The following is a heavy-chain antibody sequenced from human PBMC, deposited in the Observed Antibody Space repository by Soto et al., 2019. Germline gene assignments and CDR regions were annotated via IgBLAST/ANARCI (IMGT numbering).Heavy chain of an antibody. D-gene: IGHD2-15*01. J-gene: IGHJ4*02. CDR3: AKDVPLSN. V-gene: IGHV3-21*01. CDR2: ISSITSYI. Sequence: EVQLVESGGGLVKPGGSLRLSCAASGFIFSSHTMNWVRQAPGKGLEWVSTISSITSYIYYADSVKGRFTISRDNAKNSLYLQMNSLRAEDTAVYYCAKDVPLSNWGQGTLVTVSS. CDR1: GFIFSSHT.